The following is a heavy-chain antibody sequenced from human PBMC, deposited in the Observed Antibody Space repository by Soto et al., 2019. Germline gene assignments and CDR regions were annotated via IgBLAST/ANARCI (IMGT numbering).Heavy chain of an antibody. CDR1: GGSISSYF. J-gene: IGHJ4*02. CDR3: AKDRYCNNADCQGLDY. Sequence: SETLRLTCTVSGGSISSYFWTWIRQSPGKGLEWIGNIYNSGSTNYNPSLKSRVTISIDTSKNQFSLRAEDTAVYYCAKDRYCNNADCQGLDYWGQGTLVTVSS. V-gene: IGHV4-59*12. CDR2: IYNSGST. D-gene: IGHD2-8*01.